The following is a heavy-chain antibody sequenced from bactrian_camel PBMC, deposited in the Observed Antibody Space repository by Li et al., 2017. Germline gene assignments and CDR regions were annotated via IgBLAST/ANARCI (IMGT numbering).Heavy chain of an antibody. CDR1: GHGHSRNC. CDR3: AKAPELETMDS. J-gene: IGHJ6*01. CDR2: ITPDGST. Sequence: QVQLVESGGGSVQAGGSLRLSCAASGHGHSRNCMGWFRQTPGEEREGVAAITPDGSTTYVASVKGRFTISRDNAENTLYLQMNSLQTEDMAMYYCAKAPELETMDSWGQGTQVTVS. D-gene: IGHD4*01. V-gene: IGHV3S53*01.